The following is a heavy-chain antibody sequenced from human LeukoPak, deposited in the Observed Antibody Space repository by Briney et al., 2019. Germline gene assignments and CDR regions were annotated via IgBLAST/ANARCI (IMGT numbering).Heavy chain of an antibody. J-gene: IGHJ6*02. CDR1: GYTFTSYG. CDR3: ATFSSSSYYYYYGMDV. D-gene: IGHD6-6*01. V-gene: IGHV1-18*01. CDR2: ISAYNGNT. Sequence: GASVKVSCKASGYTFTSYGISWVGQAPGQGLEWMGWISAYNGNTNYAQKLQGRVTMTTDTSTSTAYMELRSLRSDDTAVYYCATFSSSSYYYYYGMDVWGQGTTVTVSS.